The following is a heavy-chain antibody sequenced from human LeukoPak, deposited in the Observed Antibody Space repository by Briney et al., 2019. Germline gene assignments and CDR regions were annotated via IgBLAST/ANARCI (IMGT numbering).Heavy chain of an antibody. CDR3: AKDPDYGDYVGAFDI. J-gene: IGHJ3*02. CDR2: INDSGGNT. V-gene: IGHV3-23*01. D-gene: IGHD4-17*01. CDR1: GFTFSSYA. Sequence: GGSLRLSCAASGFTFSSYAMSWVRQAPGKGLEWVSLINDSGGNTYYADSVKGRFTISRDNSKNTLYLQMNSLRAEDTAVYYCAKDPDYGDYVGAFDIWGQGTMVTVSS.